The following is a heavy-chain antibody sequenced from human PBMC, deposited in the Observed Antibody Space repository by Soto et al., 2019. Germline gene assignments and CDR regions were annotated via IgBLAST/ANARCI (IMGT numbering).Heavy chain of an antibody. Sequence: SETLSLTCTVSGGSISCSSYYWSWIRQHPGKGLEWIGYIYYSGSTYYNPSLKSRVTISVDTSKNQFSLKLSSVTAADTAVYYCARGPPLGYWGQGTLVTVS. V-gene: IGHV4-31*03. CDR3: ARGPPLGY. CDR1: GGSISCSSYY. CDR2: IYYSGST. J-gene: IGHJ4*02.